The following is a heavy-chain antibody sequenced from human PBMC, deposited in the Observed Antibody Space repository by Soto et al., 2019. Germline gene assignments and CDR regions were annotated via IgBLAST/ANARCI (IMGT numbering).Heavy chain of an antibody. V-gene: IGHV4-59*08. Sequence: QVQLQESGPGLVKPSETLSLTCTVSGGSISSYYWSWIRQPPGKGLEWIGYIYYSGSTNYNPSLKSRVTISVVPSKNQFSLKLSSVTAADPGVYYCARRYVYSFDYWGQGTLVTVSS. D-gene: IGHD1-1*01. CDR2: IYYSGST. J-gene: IGHJ4*02. CDR1: GGSISSYY. CDR3: ARRYVYSFDY.